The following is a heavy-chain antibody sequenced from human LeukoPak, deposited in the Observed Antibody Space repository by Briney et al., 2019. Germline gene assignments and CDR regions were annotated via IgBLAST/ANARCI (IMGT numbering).Heavy chain of an antibody. Sequence: SETLSLTCAVYGGSFSGYYWSWIRQPPGKGLEWIGEINHSGSANYNPSLKSRVTISVDTSKNQFSLKLSSVTAADTAVYYCARTQYCSGGSCYSYYYYYYMDVWGKGTTVTVSS. D-gene: IGHD2-15*01. J-gene: IGHJ6*03. CDR2: INHSGSA. CDR1: GGSFSGYY. V-gene: IGHV4-34*01. CDR3: ARTQYCSGGSCYSYYYYYYMDV.